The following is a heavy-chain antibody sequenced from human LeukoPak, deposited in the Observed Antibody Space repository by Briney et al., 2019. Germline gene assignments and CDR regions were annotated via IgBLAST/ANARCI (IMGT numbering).Heavy chain of an antibody. CDR2: INHSGST. D-gene: IGHD6-13*01. V-gene: IGHV4-34*01. CDR3: ARMNEEAGNFQH. J-gene: IGHJ1*01. CDR1: GGSFSGYY. Sequence: PSETLSLTCAVYGGSFSGYYWSWIRQPPGKGLEWIGEINHSGSTNYNPSLKSRVTISVDTSKNQFSLKLSSVTAADTAVYYCARMNEEAGNFQHWGQGTLVTVSS.